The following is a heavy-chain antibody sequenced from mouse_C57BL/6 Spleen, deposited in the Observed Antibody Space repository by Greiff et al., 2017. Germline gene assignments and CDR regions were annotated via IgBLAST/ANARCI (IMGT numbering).Heavy chain of an antibody. Sequence: QVQLQQPGAELVKPGASVKLSCKASGYTFTSYWMHWVKQRPGQGLEWIGMIHPNSGSTNYNEKFKSKATLTVDKSSSTGYMQLSSLTSEDSAVYYCARGTTVVATPYWYFDVWGTGTTVTVSS. J-gene: IGHJ1*03. CDR1: GYTFTSYW. V-gene: IGHV1-64*01. CDR3: ARGTTVVATPYWYFDV. CDR2: IHPNSGST. D-gene: IGHD1-1*01.